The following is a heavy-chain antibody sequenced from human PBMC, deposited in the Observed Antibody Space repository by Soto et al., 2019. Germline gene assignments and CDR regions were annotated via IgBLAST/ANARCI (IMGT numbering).Heavy chain of an antibody. J-gene: IGHJ6*02. CDR3: ARDHKGGYYYYGMGV. CDR2: ISSSGSTI. CDR1: GFTFSNYE. V-gene: IGHV3-48*03. Sequence: GGSLRLSCAASGFTFSNYEMNWVRQAPGKGLEWVSYISSSGSTIYYADSVKGRFTISRDNAKNSLYLQMNSLRAEDTAVYYCARDHKGGYYYYGMGVWGQGTTVTVSS.